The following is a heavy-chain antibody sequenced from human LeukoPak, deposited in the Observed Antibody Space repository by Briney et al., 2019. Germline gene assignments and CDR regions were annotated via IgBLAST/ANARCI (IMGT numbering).Heavy chain of an antibody. CDR3: ARDTMVRGVINLDY. V-gene: IGHV1-18*01. J-gene: IGHJ4*02. CDR1: GYTFTSYG. Sequence: ASVKVSCKASGYTFTSYGISWVRQAPGQGLEWMGWISAYNGNTNYAQKLQGRVTMTTDTFTSTAYMELRSLRSDDTAVYYCARDTMVRGVINLDYWGQGTLVTVSS. D-gene: IGHD3-10*01. CDR2: ISAYNGNT.